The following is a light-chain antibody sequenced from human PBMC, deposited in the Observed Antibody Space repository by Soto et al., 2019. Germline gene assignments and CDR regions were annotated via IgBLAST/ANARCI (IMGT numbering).Light chain of an antibody. CDR2: VEGSGFY. V-gene: IGLV4-60*03. J-gene: IGLJ2*01. CDR3: ETWDSTHKV. Sequence: QSVLTQSSSASASLGSSVKLTCTLGSGHSRYIIAWHQQPPGKAPRYLMKVEGSGFYNKGNGVPDRFSASSSGADRYLTISNLQSEDEAVYYCETWDSTHKVFGGGTQLTVL. CDR1: SGHSRYI.